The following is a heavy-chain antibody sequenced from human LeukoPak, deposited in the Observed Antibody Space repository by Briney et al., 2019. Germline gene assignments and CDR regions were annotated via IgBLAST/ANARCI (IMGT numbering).Heavy chain of an antibody. V-gene: IGHV1-69*13. D-gene: IGHD3-9*01. CDR2: IIPIFGTA. CDR3: ARAPDILTGYNYYFDY. J-gene: IGHJ4*02. CDR1: GGTFSSYA. Sequence: ASVKVSCKASGGTFSSYAISWVRQAPGQGLEWMGGIIPIFGTANYAQKFQGRVTITADESTGTAYMELSSLRSEDTAVYYCARAPDILTGYNYYFDYWGQGTLVTVSS.